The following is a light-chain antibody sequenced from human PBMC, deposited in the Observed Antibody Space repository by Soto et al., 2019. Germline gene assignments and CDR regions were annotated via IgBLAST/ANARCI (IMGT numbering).Light chain of an antibody. CDR1: SSDVGAYSY. CDR2: DVS. J-gene: IGLJ1*01. V-gene: IGLV2-14*01. Sequence: ALTQPASVSGSPGQSITISCTGTSSDVGAYSYVSWYQQHPGKAPKLIIYDVSDRPSGISNRFSGSKSDNTASLTISGLQAEDEAEYYCSSYTSSRTYVFGTGTKVTV. CDR3: SSYTSSRTYV.